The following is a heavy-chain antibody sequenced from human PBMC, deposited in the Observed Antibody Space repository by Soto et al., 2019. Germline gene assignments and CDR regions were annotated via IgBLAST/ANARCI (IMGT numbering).Heavy chain of an antibody. CDR3: ARAGWSWHWFDP. J-gene: IGHJ5*02. CDR1: GGSFTDYY. V-gene: IGHV4-34*01. CDR2: INHSGST. D-gene: IGHD1-26*01. Sequence: SETLSLTCAVYGGSFTDYYWSWIRQPPGKGLEWIAEINHSGSTNYNPSLKSRVTISVDTSKNQFSLKLSSVTAADTAVYYCARAGWSWHWFDPLGQGTLVT.